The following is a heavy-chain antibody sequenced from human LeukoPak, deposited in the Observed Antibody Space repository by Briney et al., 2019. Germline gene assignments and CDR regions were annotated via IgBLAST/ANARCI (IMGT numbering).Heavy chain of an antibody. V-gene: IGHV4-4*09. CDR3: ARLSRRGNYYFDY. J-gene: IGHJ4*02. D-gene: IGHD3-10*01. CDR2: IYTSGST. CDR1: GGSISSYY. Sequence: SETLSLTCTVAGGSISSYYWGWIRQPPGKGPEWIGYIYTSGSTNYNPSHKSRVTISVDTSKNQFSLKLSSVTAADTAVYYCARLSRRGNYYFDYWGQGTLVTVSS.